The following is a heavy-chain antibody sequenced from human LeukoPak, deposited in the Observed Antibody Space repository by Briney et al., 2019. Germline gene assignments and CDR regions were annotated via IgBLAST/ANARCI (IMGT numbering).Heavy chain of an antibody. D-gene: IGHD6-25*01. CDR3: ARDQLSSARNYYYYYGMDA. V-gene: IGHV7-4-1*02. Sequence: ASVKVSCKASGYTFTSYAMNWVRQAPGQGLEWMGWINTNTGNPTYAQGFTGRFVFSLDTSVSTAYLQISSLKAEDTAVYYCARDQLSSARNYYYYYGMDAWGQGTTVTVSS. CDR1: GYTFTSYA. CDR2: INTNTGNP. J-gene: IGHJ6*02.